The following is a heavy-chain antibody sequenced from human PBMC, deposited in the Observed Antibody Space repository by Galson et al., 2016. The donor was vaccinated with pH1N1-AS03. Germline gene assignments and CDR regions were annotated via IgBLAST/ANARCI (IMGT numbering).Heavy chain of an antibody. Sequence: PALVKPTQTLTLTCTFSGFSLSTTSVGVGWIRQPPGKALEWLALIYWNDAKRYSPSLKSRLTITKDTSRNQVVLTMTNVDPVDTATYYCTHAGTGHNSSWTCFDYWGQGTPVTVSS. J-gene: IGHJ4*02. CDR2: IYWNDAK. CDR1: GFSLSTTSVG. V-gene: IGHV2-5*01. D-gene: IGHD6-13*01. CDR3: THAGTGHNSSWTCFDY.